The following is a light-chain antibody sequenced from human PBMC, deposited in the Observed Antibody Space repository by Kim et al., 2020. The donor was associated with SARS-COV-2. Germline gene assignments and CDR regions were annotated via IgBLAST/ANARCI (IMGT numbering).Light chain of an antibody. CDR3: QHYGSSPYT. CDR2: GAS. Sequence: SSPGDRAPRSCRASQSITSNYLAWYQQKPGQAPRLLIYGASNRATGIPDRFSGSGSGTDFTLTISRLEPEDFAVFYCQHYGSSPYTFGQGTKLEI. V-gene: IGKV3-20*01. J-gene: IGKJ2*01. CDR1: QSITSNY.